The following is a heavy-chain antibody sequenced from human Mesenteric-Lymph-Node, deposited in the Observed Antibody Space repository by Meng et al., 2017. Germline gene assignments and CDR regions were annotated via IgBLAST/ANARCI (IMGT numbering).Heavy chain of an antibody. V-gene: IGHV1-46*01. CDR1: GYTFTSYY. Sequence: ASVKVSCKASGYTFTSYYMHWVRQAPGQGLEWMGIINPSGGSTSYAQKFQGRVTMTRDTSTSTVYMELSSLRSEDTAVYYCAREGDYVWGSYRYTRPLSWFDPWGQGTLVTVSS. J-gene: IGHJ5*02. CDR2: INPSGGST. D-gene: IGHD3-16*02. CDR3: AREGDYVWGSYRYTRPLSWFDP.